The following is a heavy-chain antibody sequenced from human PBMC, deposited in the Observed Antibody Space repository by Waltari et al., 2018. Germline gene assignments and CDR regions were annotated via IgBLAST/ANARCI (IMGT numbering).Heavy chain of an antibody. D-gene: IGHD3-3*01. Sequence: QVQLQESGPGLVKPSETLSLTCAVSGYSISSGYYWGWIRQPPGKGLEWIGSIYHSGSTYYNPSLKSRVTISVDTSKNQFSLKLSSVTAADTAVYYCARSNGYYRGYSYYYGMDVWDQGP. CDR1: GYSISSGYY. J-gene: IGHJ6*02. V-gene: IGHV4-38-2*01. CDR2: IYHSGST. CDR3: ARSNGYYRGYSYYYGMDV.